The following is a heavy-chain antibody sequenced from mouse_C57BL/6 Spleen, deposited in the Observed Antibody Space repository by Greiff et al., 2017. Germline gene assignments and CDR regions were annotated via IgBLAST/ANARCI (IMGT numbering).Heavy chain of an antibody. CDR1: GYTFTDYN. CDR3: AESGYYDYDGAWFAY. Sequence: EVQLQQSGPELVKPGASVKMSCKASGYTFTDYNMHWVKQSHGKSLEWIGYINPNNGGTSYNQKFKDKATLTVNKSSSTAYMELRSLTSEDSAVYYCAESGYYDYDGAWFAYWGQGTLVTVSA. J-gene: IGHJ3*01. V-gene: IGHV1-22*01. CDR2: INPNNGGT. D-gene: IGHD2-4*01.